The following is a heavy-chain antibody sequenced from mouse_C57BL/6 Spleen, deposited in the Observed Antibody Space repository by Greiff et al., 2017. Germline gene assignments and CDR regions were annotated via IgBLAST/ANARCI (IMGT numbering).Heavy chain of an antibody. V-gene: IGHV5-17*01. CDR1: GFTFSDYG. Sequence: VHVKQSGGGLAKPGGSLKLSCAASGFTFSDYGMHWVRQAPEKGLEWVAYISSGSSTIYYADTVKGRFTISRDNAKSTLYLQMTSLRSEDSAMYYCARGLHYYCAMDVWGTGTSVTVSS. CDR3: ARGLHYYCAMDV. J-gene: IGHJ4*01. CDR2: ISSGSSTI. D-gene: IGHD3-1*01.